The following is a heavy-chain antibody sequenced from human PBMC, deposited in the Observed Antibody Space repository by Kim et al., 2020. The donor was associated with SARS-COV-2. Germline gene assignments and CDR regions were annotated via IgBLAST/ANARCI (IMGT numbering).Heavy chain of an antibody. CDR1: GGSISSGGYY. V-gene: IGHV4-31*03. CDR2: IYYSGST. J-gene: IGHJ4*02. D-gene: IGHD4-4*01. Sequence: SETLSLTCTVSGGSISSGGYYWSWIRQHPGKGLEWIGYIYYSGSTYYNPSLKSRVTISVDTSKNQFSLKLSSVTAADTAVYYCARVRLYSNRSDDYWGQGTLVTVSS. CDR3: ARVRLYSNRSDDY.